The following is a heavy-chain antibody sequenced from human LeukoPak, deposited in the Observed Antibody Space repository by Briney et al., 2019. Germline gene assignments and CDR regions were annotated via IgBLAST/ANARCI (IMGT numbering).Heavy chain of an antibody. CDR3: AKDSSAWYFYFDS. Sequence: GGSLRPSCAGSGFSFNSYALHWVRQAPGKGLELVSGISGLGDKQYYADSVKGRFTISRDNSKNTVYLDMNSLRVEETGIYYCAKDSSAWYFYFDSWGQGTPVTVSS. CDR2: ISGLGDKQ. CDR1: GFSFNSYA. V-gene: IGHV3-23*01. J-gene: IGHJ4*01. D-gene: IGHD6-13*01.